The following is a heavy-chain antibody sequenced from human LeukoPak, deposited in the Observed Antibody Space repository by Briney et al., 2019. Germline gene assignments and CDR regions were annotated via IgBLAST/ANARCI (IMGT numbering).Heavy chain of an antibody. CDR1: GGTFCSYA. CDR3: AKSIAELWGYFDY. D-gene: IGHD6-6*01. Sequence: SVKVSCKASGGTFCSYAISWVRQAPGQGLEWMGGIIPIFGTANYAQKFQGRVAITTDESTSTAYMELSSLRSEDTAVYYCAKSIAELWGYFDYWGQGTLVTVSS. V-gene: IGHV1-69*05. J-gene: IGHJ4*02. CDR2: IIPIFGTA.